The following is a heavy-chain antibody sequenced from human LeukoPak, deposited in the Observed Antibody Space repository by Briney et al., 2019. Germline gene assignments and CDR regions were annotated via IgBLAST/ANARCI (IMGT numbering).Heavy chain of an antibody. CDR3: ATERLKYFDY. D-gene: IGHD5/OR15-5a*01. CDR1: GFTFDDYT. V-gene: IGHV3-43*01. CDR2: ITRDGYNT. J-gene: IGHJ4*02. Sequence: GGSLRLSCAASGFTFDDYTMHWVRQAPGKGLEWVSLITRDGYNTFYADSVKGRFTISRDNSKNSLSLQMNSLRSEDTALYYCATERLKYFDYWGQGTLVTVSS.